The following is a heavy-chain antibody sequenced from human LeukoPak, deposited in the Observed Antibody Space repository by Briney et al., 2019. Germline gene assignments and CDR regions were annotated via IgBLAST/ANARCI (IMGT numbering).Heavy chain of an antibody. J-gene: IGHJ3*02. CDR3: ARGFDFWSGYYSSGAFDI. CDR2: IYYSGST. V-gene: IGHV4-59*01. CDR1: GGSISSYY. D-gene: IGHD3-3*01. Sequence: SETLSLTCTVSGGSISSYYWSWIRQPPGKGLEWIGYIYYSGSTNYNPSLKSRVTISVDTSKNQFSLKLSSVTAADTAVYYCARGFDFWSGYYSSGAFDIWGQGTMVTVSS.